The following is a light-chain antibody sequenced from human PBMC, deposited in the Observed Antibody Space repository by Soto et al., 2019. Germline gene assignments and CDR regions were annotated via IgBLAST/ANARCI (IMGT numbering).Light chain of an antibody. V-gene: IGLV2-14*01. CDR3: SSYTSSSTVV. CDR2: DVS. CDR1: SSYVGGYNY. J-gene: IGLJ2*01. Sequence: QSVLTQPASVSGSPGQSITISCTGTSSYVGGYNYVSWYQQHPGKAPKLMIYDVSNRPSGVSNRFSGSKSGNTASLTISGLQAEDEADYYWSSYTSSSTVVFGGGTKLTVL.